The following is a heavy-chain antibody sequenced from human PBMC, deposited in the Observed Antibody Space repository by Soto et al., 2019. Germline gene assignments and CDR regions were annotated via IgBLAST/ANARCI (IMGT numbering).Heavy chain of an antibody. CDR1: GYTFTSYA. CDR2: INAGNGNT. V-gene: IGHV1-3*01. CDR3: ASTGDLVRDFDY. D-gene: IGHD7-27*01. Sequence: ASAKVSCKASGYTFTSYAMHWVRQAPGQRLEWMGWINAGNGNTKYSQKFQGRVTITRDTSASTAYMELSSLRSEDTAVYYCASTGDLVRDFDYWGQGTLVPVSS. J-gene: IGHJ4*02.